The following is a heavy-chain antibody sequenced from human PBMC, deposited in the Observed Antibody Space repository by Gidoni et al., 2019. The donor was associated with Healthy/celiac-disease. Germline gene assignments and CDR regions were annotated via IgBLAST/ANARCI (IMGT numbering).Heavy chain of an antibody. V-gene: IGHV4-39*01. Sequence: QLQLQESGPGLVKPSETLSLTCIVSGGSISSSSYYWGWIRQPPGKGREWIGSIYYSGSTYYNPSLKSRVTISVDTSKNQFSLKLSSVTAADTAVYYCGQPMVRGNVYGMDVWGQGTTVTVSS. CDR3: GQPMVRGNVYGMDV. D-gene: IGHD3-10*01. CDR1: GGSISSSSYY. J-gene: IGHJ6*02. CDR2: IYYSGST.